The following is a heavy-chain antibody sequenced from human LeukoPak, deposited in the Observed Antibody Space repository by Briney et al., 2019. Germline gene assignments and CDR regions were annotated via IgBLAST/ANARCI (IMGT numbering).Heavy chain of an antibody. D-gene: IGHD4-17*01. CDR3: ARHPTLRSFVY. CDR1: GDSINSYS. J-gene: IGHJ4*02. CDR2: FYTSGST. Sequence: SETLSLTCTISGDSINSYSWSWIRQPAGKGLEWIGHFYTSGSTNYNPSLKSRVTMSVDTSKNQFSLKLSSVTAADTAVYYCARHPTLRSFVYWGQGTLVTVSS. V-gene: IGHV4-4*07.